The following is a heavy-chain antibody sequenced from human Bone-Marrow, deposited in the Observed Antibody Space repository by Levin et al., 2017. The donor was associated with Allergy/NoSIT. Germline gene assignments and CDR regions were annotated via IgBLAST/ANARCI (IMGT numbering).Heavy chain of an antibody. V-gene: IGHV3-66*02. CDR2: IYRGGPT. CDR3: ARTIYHVLTSQMDV. D-gene: IGHD3-9*01. J-gene: IGHJ6*04. CDR1: GLMVSDNY. Sequence: GGSLRLSCAASGLMVSDNYMTWVRQAPGKGLEWVALIYRGGPTYYADVVKGRFTISRDNSKNTLGLQMKDLRPEDTAVYYCARTIYHVLTSQMDVWGKGTTVTVSS.